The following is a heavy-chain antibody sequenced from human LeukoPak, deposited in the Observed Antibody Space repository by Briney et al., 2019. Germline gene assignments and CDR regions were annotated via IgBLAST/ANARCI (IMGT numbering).Heavy chain of an antibody. CDR2: INPSGGST. CDR1: GYTFTSYY. Sequence: ASVKVSCKASGYTFTSYYMHWVRQAPGQGLEWMGIINPSGGSTSYAQKFQGRVTMTRDTSTSTVYMELSSLRAEDTAVYYCARAGTGYSSSWAPGGAFDIWGQGTMVTVSS. V-gene: IGHV1-46*01. D-gene: IGHD6-13*01. J-gene: IGHJ3*02. CDR3: ARAGTGYSSSWAPGGAFDI.